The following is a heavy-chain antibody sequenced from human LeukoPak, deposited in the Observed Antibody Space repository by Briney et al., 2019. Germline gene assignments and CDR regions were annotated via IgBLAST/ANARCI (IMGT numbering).Heavy chain of an antibody. CDR3: ARGRESSKLTSGFQSFDWLSDSFDL. D-gene: IGHD3-9*01. Sequence: ASVKVSCKTSGYSFSNYDINWVRQATGQGLEWMGWMSPNGGKTGYAQKFQGRVTMTKNTSMSTAFMELSSLTSEDTAVYYCARGRESSKLTSGFQSFDWLSDSFDLWGQGTIVTVSS. V-gene: IGHV1-8*02. CDR1: GYSFSNYD. CDR2: MSPNGGKT. J-gene: IGHJ3*01.